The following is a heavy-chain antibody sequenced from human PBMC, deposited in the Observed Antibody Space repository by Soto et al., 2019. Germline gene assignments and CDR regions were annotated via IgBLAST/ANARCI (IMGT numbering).Heavy chain of an antibody. Sequence: SETLSLTCAVSGVSISSGNWWTWVRQSPQRGLEYIGEIFHDGTANYYPSFERRVAISVDTSKNQFSLKLTSVTAADTAIYFCARLVYDTRLNYMYFAFWGKGPLVTVSS. J-gene: IGHJ4*02. V-gene: IGHV4-4*02. CDR1: GVSISSGNW. D-gene: IGHD3-10*01. CDR2: IFHDGTA. CDR3: ARLVYDTRLNYMYFAF.